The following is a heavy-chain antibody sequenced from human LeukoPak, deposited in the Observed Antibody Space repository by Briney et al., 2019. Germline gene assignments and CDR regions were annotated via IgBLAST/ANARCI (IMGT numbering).Heavy chain of an antibody. CDR1: GYTFTGYY. V-gene: IGHV1-2*06. D-gene: IGHD3-22*01. J-gene: IGHJ5*02. CDR2: INPNSGGT. CDR3: ARGVSYYYDSSGYYNWFDP. Sequence: ASVKVSCKASGYTFTGYYMHWVRQAPGQGLEWMGRINPNSGGTNYAQKFQGRVTMTRDTSISTAYMELSRLRSDDTAVYYCARGVSYYYDSSGYYNWFDPWSQGTLVTVSS.